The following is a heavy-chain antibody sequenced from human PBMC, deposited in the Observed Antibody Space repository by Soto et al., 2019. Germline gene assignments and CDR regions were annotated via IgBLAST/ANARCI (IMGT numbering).Heavy chain of an antibody. D-gene: IGHD1-26*01. CDR1: GFTFSSYW. Sequence: LRLSCAASGFTFSSYWMSWVRQAPGKGLEWVANIKQDGSEKYYVDSVKGRFTISRDNAKNSLYLQMNSLRAEDTAVYYCARPIGSAYDYYYYGMDVWGQGTTVTVSS. J-gene: IGHJ6*02. V-gene: IGHV3-7*01. CDR2: IKQDGSEK. CDR3: ARPIGSAYDYYYYGMDV.